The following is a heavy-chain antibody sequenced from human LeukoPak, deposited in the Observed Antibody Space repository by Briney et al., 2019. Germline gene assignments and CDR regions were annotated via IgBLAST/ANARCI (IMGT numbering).Heavy chain of an antibody. CDR2: ISAYNGNT. CDR3: ARLVCSSSSCWDSAAFDI. D-gene: IGHD2-15*01. Sequence: ASVKVSCKASGYTFTSYGISWVRQAPGQGLEWMGWISAYNGNTNYVQKVQGRVIMTRDTSTSTAYMDVRSLRSDDTAVYYCARLVCSSSSCWDSAAFDIWGQGTMDTVSS. J-gene: IGHJ3*02. CDR1: GYTFTSYG. V-gene: IGHV1-18*01.